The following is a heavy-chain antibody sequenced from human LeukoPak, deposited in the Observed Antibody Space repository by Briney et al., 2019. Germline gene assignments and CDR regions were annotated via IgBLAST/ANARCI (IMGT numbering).Heavy chain of an antibody. J-gene: IGHJ4*02. CDR2: INHSGST. CDR1: GGSISSSSYY. Sequence: KTSETLSLTCTVSGGSISSSSYYWSWIRQPPGKGLEWIGEINHSGSTNYNPSLKSRVTISVDTSRNQFSLKLSSVTAADTAVYYCARGRGGSRHFDYWGQGTLVTVSS. D-gene: IGHD4-23*01. CDR3: ARGRGGSRHFDY. V-gene: IGHV4-39*07.